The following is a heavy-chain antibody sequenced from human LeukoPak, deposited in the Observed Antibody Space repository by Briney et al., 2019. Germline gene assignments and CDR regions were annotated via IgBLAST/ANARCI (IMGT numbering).Heavy chain of an antibody. J-gene: IGHJ1*01. Sequence: GGSLRLSCTASGFTFSSYWMSWVPQAPGKGLDWVAGIPRNGGSSGYAAAVKGRFTISRDNAKNSLYLQMNSLRAEDTAFYYCVRSITMFQHWGQGTLVTVSS. V-gene: IGHV3-20*04. CDR1: GFTFSSYW. CDR2: IPRNGGSS. D-gene: IGHD3-10*01. CDR3: VRSITMFQH.